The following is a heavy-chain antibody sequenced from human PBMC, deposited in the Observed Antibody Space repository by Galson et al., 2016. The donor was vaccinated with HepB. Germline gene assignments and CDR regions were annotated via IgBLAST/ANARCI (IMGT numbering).Heavy chain of an antibody. CDR1: GFRFSAYW. V-gene: IGHV3-7*01. Sequence: SLRLSCAASGFRFSAYWLAWVRPAPGKGLEYVAKINEDGSRTHYLDSAKGRFTISRDNSKNSVALQMDSLRADDTALYYCWSGYTSGIWGQGTRVTVSS. CDR2: INEDGSRT. D-gene: IGHD6-19*01. CDR3: WSGYTSGI. J-gene: IGHJ3*02.